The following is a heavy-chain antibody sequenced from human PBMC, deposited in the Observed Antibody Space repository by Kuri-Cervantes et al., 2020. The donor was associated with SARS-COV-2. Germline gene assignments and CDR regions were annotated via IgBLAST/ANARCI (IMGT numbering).Heavy chain of an antibody. CDR2: ISSSSSYI. CDR3: ARRVVVAATPLFDY. J-gene: IGHJ4*02. V-gene: IGHV3-21*01. D-gene: IGHD2-15*01. CDR1: GFTFSSYS. Sequence: GESLKISCAASGFTFSSYSMNWVRQAPGKGLEWVSSISSSSSYIYYADSVKGRFTISRDNAKNSLYLQMNSLRAEDTAVHYCARRVVVAATPLFDYWGQGTLVTVSS.